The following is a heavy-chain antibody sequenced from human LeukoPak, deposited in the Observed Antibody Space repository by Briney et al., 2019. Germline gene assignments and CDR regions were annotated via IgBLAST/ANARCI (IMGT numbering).Heavy chain of an antibody. CDR2: XXXSSSTI. CDR1: GFTIXXXX. J-gene: IGHJ6*02. CDR3: AFYQLPYYYYYYGMDV. Sequence: GGSLRLSXXASGFTIXXXXXXXVRQAPGKGXEXXXXXXXSSSTIYXADSVKGXXXISRDNAKNSLYLQMNSLRAEDTAVYYCAFYQLPYYYYYYGMDVWGQGTTVTVFS. D-gene: IGHD2-2*01. V-gene: IGHV3-48*04.